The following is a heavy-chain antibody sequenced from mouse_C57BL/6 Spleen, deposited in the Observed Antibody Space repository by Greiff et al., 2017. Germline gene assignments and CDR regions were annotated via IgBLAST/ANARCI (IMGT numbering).Heavy chain of an antibody. J-gene: IGHJ4*01. CDR1: GYTFTSYW. CDR3: ARGKPFYAMDY. V-gene: IGHV1-55*01. CDR2: IYPGSGST. Sequence: QVQLKQPGAELVKPGASVKMSCKASGYTFTSYWITWVKQRPGQGLEWIGDIYPGSGSTNYNEKFKSKATLTVDTSSSTAYMQLSSLTSEDSAVYYCARGKPFYAMDYWGQGTSVTVSS.